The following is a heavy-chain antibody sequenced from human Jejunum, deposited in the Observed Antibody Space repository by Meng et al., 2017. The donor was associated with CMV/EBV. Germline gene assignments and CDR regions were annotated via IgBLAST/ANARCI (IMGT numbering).Heavy chain of an antibody. CDR2: TSGTGGDT. CDR3: VPYSPPLRYFEY. Sequence: EVQLLESGGDWVQPGGSLTLSCAASGFTFRTYAMTWVRQAPGKGLEWVSTSGTGGDTYYADSVKGRFTISRDSSKNTLYLQMHSLRAEDTAIYYCVPYSPPLRYFEYWGPGTLVTVSS. D-gene: IGHD4-17*01. V-gene: IGHV3-23*01. J-gene: IGHJ4*02. CDR1: GFTFRTYA.